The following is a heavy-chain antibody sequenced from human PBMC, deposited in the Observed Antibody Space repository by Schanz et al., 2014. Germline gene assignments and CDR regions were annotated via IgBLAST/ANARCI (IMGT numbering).Heavy chain of an antibody. CDR2: IDPNSGGT. CDR1: GNNLSKLS. Sequence: QVQLVQSGAEVKKPGASVRVSCKVFGNNLSKLSMHWIRQAPGQGLEWMGWIDPNSGGTNYAQKFQGRVTMTSDTSITTVYMEVNSLTSDDTAVFYCARTASHDVWRGYIPHYAFDLWGQGTVVIVSS. CDR3: ARTASHDVWRGYIPHYAFDL. D-gene: IGHD3-3*01. V-gene: IGHV1-2*02. J-gene: IGHJ3*01.